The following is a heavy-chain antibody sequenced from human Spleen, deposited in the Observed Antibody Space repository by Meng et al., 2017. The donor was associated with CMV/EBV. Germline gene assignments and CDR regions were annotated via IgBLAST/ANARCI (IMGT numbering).Heavy chain of an antibody. V-gene: IGHV1-18*01. J-gene: IGHJ4*02. CDR2: ISGYNGNT. D-gene: IGHD5-18*01. Sequence: ASGYTLTNYGINWVRQAPGQGLEWMGWISGYNGNTKYAQKVPGRVTMTTDTSTSTAYMELRSLRSDDTAVYYCARDEAGYSYGFVDYWGQGTLVTVSS. CDR1: GYTLTNYG. CDR3: ARDEAGYSYGFVDY.